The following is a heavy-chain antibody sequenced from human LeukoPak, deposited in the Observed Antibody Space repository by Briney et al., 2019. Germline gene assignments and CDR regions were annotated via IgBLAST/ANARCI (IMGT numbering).Heavy chain of an antibody. D-gene: IGHD3-22*01. CDR2: INPNSGGT. CDR3: ARSRDSRGYPDAFDI. CDR1: GYPFTRYY. V-gene: IGHV1-2*06. J-gene: IGHJ3*02. Sequence: GASVKVSCKASGYPFTRYYIHWVRQAPGQGLEWMGRINPNSGGTHYAQKFQDRVTLTRDTSISTAYMELSRLRSDDTAVYYCARSRDSRGYPDAFDIWGQGTMVTVSS.